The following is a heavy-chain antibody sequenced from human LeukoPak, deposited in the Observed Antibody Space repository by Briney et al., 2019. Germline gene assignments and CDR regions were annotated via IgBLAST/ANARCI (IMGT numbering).Heavy chain of an antibody. CDR3: ARSKTYRSTWNSDY. J-gene: IGHJ4*02. CDR2: INHSGST. Sequence: SETLSLTCAVYGGSFSGYYWSWIRQPPGKGLEWIGEINHSGSTNYNPSLKSRVTISVDTSKNQFSLKLSSVTAADTAVYYCARSKTYRSTWNSDYWGQGTLVTVSS. D-gene: IGHD6-13*01. V-gene: IGHV4-34*01. CDR1: GGSFSGYY.